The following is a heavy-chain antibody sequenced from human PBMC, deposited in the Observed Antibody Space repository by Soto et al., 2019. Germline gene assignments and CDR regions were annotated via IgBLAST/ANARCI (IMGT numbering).Heavy chain of an antibody. CDR3: ATAVLRYFDWLLPGY. V-gene: IGHV1-24*01. J-gene: IGHJ4*02. D-gene: IGHD3-9*01. CDR1: GYTLTELS. CDR2: FDPEDGET. Sequence: ASVKVSCKVSGYTLTELSMHWVRQAPGKGLEWMGGFDPEDGETIYAQKFQGRVTMTEDTSTDTAYMELSSLRSEDTAVYYCATAVLRYFDWLLPGYWGQGTLVTVSS.